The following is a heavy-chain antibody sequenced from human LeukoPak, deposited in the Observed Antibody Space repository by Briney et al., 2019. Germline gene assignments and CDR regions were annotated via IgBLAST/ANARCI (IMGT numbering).Heavy chain of an antibody. Sequence: PGGSLRLACAASGFTFSSYAMGWVRQAPGKGREWVSGISGSGGSTDYADSVEGRFTISRDNSKNTLYLQMNSLRAEDTAVYYCAKGTIVARYYGMDVWGQGTTVTVSS. CDR3: AKGTIVARYYGMDV. CDR1: GFTFSSYA. J-gene: IGHJ6*02. D-gene: IGHD2-21*01. V-gene: IGHV3-23*01. CDR2: ISGSGGST.